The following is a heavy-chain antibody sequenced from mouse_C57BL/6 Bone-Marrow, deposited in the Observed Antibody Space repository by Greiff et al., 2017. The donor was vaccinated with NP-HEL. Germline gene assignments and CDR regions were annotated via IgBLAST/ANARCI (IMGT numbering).Heavy chain of an antibody. J-gene: IGHJ2*01. D-gene: IGHD1-1*01. Sequence: VQLQQSGAELVRPGASVKLSCKASGYTFTSYGISWVKQRPGQGLEWIGEIYPRSGNTYYNEKFKGKATLTADKSSSTAYMELRSLTSEDSAVYFCARSYGSSYDYWGQGTTLTVSS. CDR1: GYTFTSYG. CDR2: IYPRSGNT. CDR3: ARSYGSSYDY. V-gene: IGHV1-81*01.